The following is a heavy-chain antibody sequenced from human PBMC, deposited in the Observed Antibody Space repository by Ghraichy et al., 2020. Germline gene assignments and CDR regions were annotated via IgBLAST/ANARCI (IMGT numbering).Heavy chain of an antibody. CDR1: GFSLSNARMG. Sequence: SGPTLVKPTETLTLTCTVSGFSLSNARMGVSWIRQPPGKALEWLAHIFSNDEKSYSTSLKSRLTISKETSKSQVVLTMTNMDPVDTATYYCARIRVEQWLVHYGMDVWGQGTTVTVSS. J-gene: IGHJ6*02. V-gene: IGHV2-26*01. CDR3: ARIRVEQWLVHYGMDV. CDR2: IFSNDEK. D-gene: IGHD6-19*01.